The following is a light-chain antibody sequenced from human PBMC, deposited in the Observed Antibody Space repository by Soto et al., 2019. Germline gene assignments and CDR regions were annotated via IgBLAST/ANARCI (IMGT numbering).Light chain of an antibody. J-gene: IGKJ4*01. CDR1: QSVRNNY. CDR3: QQYGSFTLS. V-gene: IGKV3-20*01. Sequence: EIVLTQSPGTLSLSPGERATLSCRASQSVRNNYLAWYQQKTGQAPRFLIYDASSRATGIPDRFSGSGSGTDFTLTISRLEPEDFAVYYCQQYGSFTLSFGGGTKVEIK. CDR2: DAS.